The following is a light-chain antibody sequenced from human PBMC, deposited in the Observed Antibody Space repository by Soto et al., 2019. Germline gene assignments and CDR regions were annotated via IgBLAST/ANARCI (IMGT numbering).Light chain of an antibody. CDR1: SSDVGGYNY. Sequence: QSALTQTRSVSGSPGQSVTISCTGTSSDVGGYNYVSWYQQHPGKAPKFMIYDVSKRPSGVPDRFSGSKSGNTASLTISGLQAEDEADYYCCSYAGSYKGYVFGTGTKVTVL. CDR3: CSYAGSYKGYV. CDR2: DVS. V-gene: IGLV2-11*01. J-gene: IGLJ1*01.